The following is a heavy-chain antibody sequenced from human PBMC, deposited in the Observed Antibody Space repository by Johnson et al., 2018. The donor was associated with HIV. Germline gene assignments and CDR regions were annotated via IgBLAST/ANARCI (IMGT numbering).Heavy chain of an antibody. V-gene: IGHV3-30*03. CDR2: ISFDGNLK. CDR1: GLSFSNFG. CDR3: ARGRIRQAYSGNYDDAFDI. D-gene: IGHD1-26*01. Sequence: QVQLVESGGGVVQPGKSLTLSCVASGLSFSNFGIHWVRQAPGKGPEWVAVISFDGNLKKYADSVKGRFTISRDSSKNTLYLQMSSLRAEDTAVYYCARGRIRQAYSGNYDDAFDIWGQGTMVTVSS. J-gene: IGHJ3*02.